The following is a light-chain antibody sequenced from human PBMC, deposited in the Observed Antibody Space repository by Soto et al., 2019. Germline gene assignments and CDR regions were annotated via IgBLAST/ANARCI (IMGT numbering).Light chain of an antibody. V-gene: IGLV2-8*01. CDR1: TRNVGAYKY. J-gene: IGLJ3*02. CDR3: TSYVGSNIWV. CDR2: EVS. Sequence: QSVLTQPPSASGSPGRSSTTSALGTTRNVGAYKYVSWYQQYPGKAPKLMIYEVSKRPSGVPDRFSGSKSGNTASLTVSGLQAEDEADYYCTSYVGSNIWVFGGGTKLTVL.